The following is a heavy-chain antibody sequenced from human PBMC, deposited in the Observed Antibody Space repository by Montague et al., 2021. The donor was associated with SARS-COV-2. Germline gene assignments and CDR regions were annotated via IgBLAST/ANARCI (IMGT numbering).Heavy chain of an antibody. CDR3: VAGGGSAKAGAY. Sequence: SETLSLTCTVSGGSIASSHKYWGWARPPPGKGLEWIGSVLYTSTPYDHPSLTARVTISLAKSKNQFSLKMYSVTAADTATYFCVAGGGSAKAGAYWGQGTLVTVSS. CDR2: VLYTSTP. V-gene: IGHV4-39*07. D-gene: IGHD5-12*01. CDR1: GGSIASSHKY. J-gene: IGHJ4*02.